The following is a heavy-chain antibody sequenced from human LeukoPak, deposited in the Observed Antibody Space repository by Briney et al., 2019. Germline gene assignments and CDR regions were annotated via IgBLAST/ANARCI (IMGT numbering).Heavy chain of an antibody. CDR2: IYTSGST. D-gene: IGHD6-13*01. V-gene: IGHV4-4*07. J-gene: IGHJ4*02. CDR3: ARDKSNIAAAGHFFDY. Sequence: SETLSLTCTVSGGSISSYYWSWIRQPAGKGLEWIGRIYTSGSTNYNPSLKSRVTMSVDTSKNQFPLKLSSVTAADTAVYYCARDKSNIAAAGHFFDYWGQGTLVTVSS. CDR1: GGSISSYY.